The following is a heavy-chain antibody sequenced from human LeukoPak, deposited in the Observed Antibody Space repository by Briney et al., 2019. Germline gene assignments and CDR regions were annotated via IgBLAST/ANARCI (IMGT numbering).Heavy chain of an antibody. CDR3: ARDRRGYYDSGSYYPLI. CDR2: INPNSGGT. Sequence: ASVKVSCKASGYRFTGYYIHWARQAPGQGLEWMGWINPNSGGTNYAQKFQGRVTMTRDTSVSTAYMEVSRLRSDDTAVYFCARDRRGYYDSGSYYPLIWGQGTLVIVSS. CDR1: GYRFTGYY. D-gene: IGHD3-10*01. V-gene: IGHV1-2*02. J-gene: IGHJ4*02.